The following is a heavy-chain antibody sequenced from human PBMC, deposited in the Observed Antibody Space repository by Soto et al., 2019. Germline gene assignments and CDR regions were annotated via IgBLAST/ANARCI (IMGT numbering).Heavy chain of an antibody. J-gene: IGHJ3*02. D-gene: IGHD1-7*01. CDR3: AHRHRLAETWNYGAFDI. CDR2: IYWDDDK. V-gene: IGHV2-5*02. CDR1: GFSLSTTGVG. Sequence: QITLKESGPTLVKPTQTLTLTCTFSGFSLSTTGVGVGWIRQPPGKALECLAIIYWDDDKHYSPSLKSRLTLTKHTSKNQAVLTMTNMDPVDTATYYCAHRHRLAETWNYGAFDIWGQGTVVTVSS.